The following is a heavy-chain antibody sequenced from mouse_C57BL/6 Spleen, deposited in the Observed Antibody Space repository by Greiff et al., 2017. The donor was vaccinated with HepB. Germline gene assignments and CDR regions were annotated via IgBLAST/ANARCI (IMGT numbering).Heavy chain of an antibody. D-gene: IGHD1-1*01. J-gene: IGHJ3*01. V-gene: IGHV1-52*01. Sequence: QVQLQQPGAELVRPGSSVKLSCKASGYTFTSYWMHWVKQRPIQGLEWIGNIDPSDSETHYNQKFKDKATLTVDKSSSTAYMQLSSLTSEDSAVYYCARSTTEGWFAYWGQGTLVTVSA. CDR3: ARSTTEGWFAY. CDR1: GYTFTSYW. CDR2: IDPSDSET.